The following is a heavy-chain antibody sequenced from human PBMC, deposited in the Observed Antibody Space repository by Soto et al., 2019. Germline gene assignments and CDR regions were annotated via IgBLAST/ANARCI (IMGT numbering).Heavy chain of an antibody. J-gene: IGHJ6*02. V-gene: IGHV4-59*01. D-gene: IGHD5-12*01. CDR1: GGYISSYY. CDR3: ARAPPVDIVPYGMDV. Sequence: PSETLSLTCTVSGGYISSYYWSWIRQPPGKGLEWIGYIYYSGSTNYNPSLKSRVTISVDTSKNQFSLKLSSVTAADTAVYYCARAPPVDIVPYGMDVWGQGTTVTVSS. CDR2: IYYSGST.